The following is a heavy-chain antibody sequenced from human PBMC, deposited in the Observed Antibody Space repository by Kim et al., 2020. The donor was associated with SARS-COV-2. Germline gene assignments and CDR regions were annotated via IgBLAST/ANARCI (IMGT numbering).Heavy chain of an antibody. CDR1: GYTFTKNA. J-gene: IGHJ5*02. CDR3: ARGISGGFDP. Sequence: ASVKVSCKASGYTFTKNAIHWVRRAPGQRLESMGWINTDNGNTKYSQKFQCKVTITRYTSASTAYMDLTSLTSEDTAVYFCARGISGGFDPWGQGTLVTVSA. D-gene: IGHD2-15*01. V-gene: IGHV1-3*04. CDR2: INTDNGNT.